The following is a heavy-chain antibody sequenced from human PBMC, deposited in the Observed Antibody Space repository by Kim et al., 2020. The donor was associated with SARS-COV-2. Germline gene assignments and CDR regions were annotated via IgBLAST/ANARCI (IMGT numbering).Heavy chain of an antibody. CDR1: GFTFSSYS. V-gene: IGHV3-21*01. CDR3: ARGCDQLPHANNWFDP. CDR2: ISSSSSYI. J-gene: IGHJ5*02. D-gene: IGHD2-2*01. Sequence: GGSLRLSCAASGFTFSSYSMNWVRQAPGKGLEWVSSISSSSSYIYYADSVKGRFTISRDNAKNSLYLQMNSLRAEDTAVYYCARGCDQLPHANNWFDPWGQGTLVTVSS.